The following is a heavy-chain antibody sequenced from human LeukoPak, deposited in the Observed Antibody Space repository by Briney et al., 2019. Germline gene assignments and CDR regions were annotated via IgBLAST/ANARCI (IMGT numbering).Heavy chain of an antibody. V-gene: IGHV4-31*03. D-gene: IGHD6-13*01. Sequence: PSETLSLTCTVSGGSISSGGYYWSWIRQHPGKGLEWIGYIYYSGSTYYNPSLKSRVTISVDTSKNQFSLKLSPVTAADTAVYYCARAGIAALSVWGKGTTVTVSS. CDR1: GGSISSGGYY. CDR2: IYYSGST. J-gene: IGHJ6*04. CDR3: ARAGIAALSV.